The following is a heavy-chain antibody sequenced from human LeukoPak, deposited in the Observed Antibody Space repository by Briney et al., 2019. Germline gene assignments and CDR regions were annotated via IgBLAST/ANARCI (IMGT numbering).Heavy chain of an antibody. CDR1: GTSISSYY. CDR2: VYYSGST. CDR3: ARHDSAYSFDY. D-gene: IGHD2-15*01. J-gene: IGHJ4*02. Sequence: SETLSLTCTISGTSISSYYWSWIRQPPGKGLEWIGYVYYSGSTNYNPSLKGRVTISLDTSKIQFSLKLSSVTAADTAVYYCARHDSAYSFDYWGQGALVTVSS. V-gene: IGHV4-59*08.